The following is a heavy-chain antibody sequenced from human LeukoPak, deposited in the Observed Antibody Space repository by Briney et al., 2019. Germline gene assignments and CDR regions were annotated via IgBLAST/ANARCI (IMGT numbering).Heavy chain of an antibody. CDR2: ISYDGSNK. D-gene: IGHD3-16*01. V-gene: IGHV3-30-3*01. J-gene: IGHJ4*02. CDR3: ARGGVMAFDY. Sequence: GGSLRLSCAASGFTFSSYAMHWVRQAPGKGLEWMAVISYDGSNKYYADSVKGRFTISRDNSKNTLYLQMNSLRAEDTAVYYCARGGVMAFDYWGQGTLVTVSS. CDR1: GFTFSSYA.